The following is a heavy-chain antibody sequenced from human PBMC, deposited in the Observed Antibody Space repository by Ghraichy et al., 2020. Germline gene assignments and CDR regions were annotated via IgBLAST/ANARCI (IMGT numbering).Heavy chain of an antibody. V-gene: IGHV4-59*01. J-gene: IGHJ6*03. CDR3: ARGLNSGHYYYYYYMDV. CDR1: GGSISSYY. CDR2: FYYNGNT. Sequence: SETLSLTCTVSGGSISSYYWNWIRQPPGRGLEWIGYFYYNGNTNYNPSLKSRVTISKDTSNNQFSLRLSSVTAADTAVYYCARGLNSGHYYYYYYMDVWGKGTTVTVSS. D-gene: IGHD1-26*01.